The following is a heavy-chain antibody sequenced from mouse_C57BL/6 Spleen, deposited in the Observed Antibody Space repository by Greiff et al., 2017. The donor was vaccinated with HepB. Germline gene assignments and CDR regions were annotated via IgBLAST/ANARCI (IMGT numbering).Heavy chain of an antibody. CDR1: GFTFSSYG. CDR3: ARQGDYFDY. CDR2: ISSGGSYT. V-gene: IGHV5-6*01. Sequence: EVQLVESGGDLVKPGGSLKLSCAASGFTFSSYGMSWVRQTPDKRLEWVATISSGGSYTYYPDSVKGRFTISRDNAKNTLYLQMSSLKSEDTAMYYYARQGDYFDYWGQGTTLTVSS. J-gene: IGHJ2*01.